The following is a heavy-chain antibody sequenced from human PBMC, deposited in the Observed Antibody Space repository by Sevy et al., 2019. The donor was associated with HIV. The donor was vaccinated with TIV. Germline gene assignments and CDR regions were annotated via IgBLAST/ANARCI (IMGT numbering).Heavy chain of an antibody. J-gene: IGHJ6*03. V-gene: IGHV3-23*01. CDR1: GFTFSSYA. Sequence: GGSLRLSCAASGFTFSSYAMSWVRQAPGKGLEWVSTISDSGGSTHYADSVKGRFTISRDNSKNTVYLQMNSLRAEDTAVYYCAKEARGVAAAGTESYYYYYMDVWGNGTTVTVSS. CDR2: ISDSGGST. CDR3: AKEARGVAAAGTESYYYYYMDV. D-gene: IGHD6-13*01.